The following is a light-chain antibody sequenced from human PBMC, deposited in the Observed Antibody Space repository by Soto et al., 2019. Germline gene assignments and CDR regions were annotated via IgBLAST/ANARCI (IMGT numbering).Light chain of an antibody. V-gene: IGKV3-20*01. J-gene: IGKJ2*01. CDR1: QSVSSSY. CDR3: QQYGSSPYT. CDR2: GAS. Sequence: EIVLTQSPGTPSLSPGERATLSCRASQSVSSSYLAWYQQKPGQAPRLLIYGASSRATGIPDRFSGSGSGTDFTLTISRLEPEDFAVYYCQQYGSSPYTFGQGTNLEIK.